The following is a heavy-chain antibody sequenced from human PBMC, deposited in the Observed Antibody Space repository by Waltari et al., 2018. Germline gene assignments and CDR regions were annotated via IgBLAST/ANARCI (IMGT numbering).Heavy chain of an antibody. D-gene: IGHD3-3*01. CDR1: GGSFSGYY. J-gene: IGHJ2*01. CDR2: IQHSGST. V-gene: IGHV4-34*01. Sequence: QVQLQQWGAGLLKPSETLSLTCAVYGGSFSGYYCSWIRPPPGKGLEWIGEIQHSGSTNYNPSLKSRVTISVDTSKNQFSLKLSSVTAADTAVYYCARVRASDFWSGYYENWYFDLWGRGTLVTVSS. CDR3: ARVRASDFWSGYYENWYFDL.